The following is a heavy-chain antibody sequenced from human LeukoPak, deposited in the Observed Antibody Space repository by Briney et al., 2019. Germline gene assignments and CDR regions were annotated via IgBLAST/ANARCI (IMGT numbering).Heavy chain of an antibody. CDR2: IIPIFGTA. CDR1: GGTFSSYA. V-gene: IGHV1-69*05. D-gene: IGHD2-15*01. J-gene: IGHJ4*02. Sequence: ASVKVSCKASGGTFSSYAISWVRQAPGQGLEWMGGIIPIFGTANYAQKFQGRVTITTDESTGTAYMELSSLRSEDTAVYYCAATPCSGGSCYGYYFDYWGQGTLVTVSS. CDR3: AATPCSGGSCYGYYFDY.